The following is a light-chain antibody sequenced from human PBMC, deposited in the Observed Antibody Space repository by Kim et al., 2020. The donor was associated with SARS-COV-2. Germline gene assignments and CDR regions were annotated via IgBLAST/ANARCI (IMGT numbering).Light chain of an antibody. Sequence: GCQGESATLSRRSSQSINRKLAWYKQKPGRAPRLLIFGASTRATGIPAMFSGSGSGTEFTLTLSSLQSEDFAVYYCQQYNDWPLAFGGRTKVDI. CDR3: QQYNDWPLA. CDR2: GAS. CDR1: QSINRK. J-gene: IGKJ4*01. V-gene: IGKV3-15*01.